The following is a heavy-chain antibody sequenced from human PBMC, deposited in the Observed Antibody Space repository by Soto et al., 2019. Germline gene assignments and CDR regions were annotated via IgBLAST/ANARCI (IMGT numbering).Heavy chain of an antibody. CDR3: GRGDGFWSGYSYLNY. CDR1: AGSVSISSHY. D-gene: IGHD3-3*01. J-gene: IGHJ4*02. CDR2: VYYTGST. Sequence: SETLSLTCTVSAGSVSISSHYWTWIRQPPGKGLEWIGYVYYTGSTNYNPYLHRRVTRSVDTSKNQFSLTLGAVTAADTAVYYCGRGDGFWSGYSYLNYWGQGTPVTVSS. V-gene: IGHV4-61*01.